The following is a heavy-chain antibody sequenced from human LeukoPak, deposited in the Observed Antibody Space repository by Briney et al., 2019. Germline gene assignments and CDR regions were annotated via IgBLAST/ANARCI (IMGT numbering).Heavy chain of an antibody. Sequence: GASVKVSCKASGYTFTGYYMHWVRQAPGQGLKWMGWINPNSGGTNYAQKFQGRVTMTRDTSISTAYMELSRLRSDDTAVYYCARAEMGAMIVVVMIDYWGQGTLVTVSS. D-gene: IGHD3-22*01. CDR2: INPNSGGT. J-gene: IGHJ4*02. CDR1: GYTFTGYY. CDR3: ARAEMGAMIVVVMIDY. V-gene: IGHV1-2*02.